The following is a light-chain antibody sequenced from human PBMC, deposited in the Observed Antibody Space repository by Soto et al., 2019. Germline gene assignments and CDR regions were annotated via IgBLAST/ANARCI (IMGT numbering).Light chain of an antibody. CDR1: QSVRNY. CDR3: QQYNKWPLT. J-gene: IGKJ4*01. V-gene: IGKV3-15*01. CDR2: GAS. Sequence: EIVMTQSPATLSVSPGERATVPCRASQSVRNYLAWYQQKPGQAPRLLIYGASTRATGIPARFSGSGYGTEFTLTISSLQSEDFAVYYCQQYNKWPLTFGGGTKVEIK.